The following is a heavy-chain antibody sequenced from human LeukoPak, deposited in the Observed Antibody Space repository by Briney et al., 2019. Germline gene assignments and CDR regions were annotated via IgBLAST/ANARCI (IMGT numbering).Heavy chain of an antibody. J-gene: IGHJ3*01. V-gene: IGHV4-4*02. CDR2: IYHSGST. CDR1: GGSISSSNW. D-gene: IGHD2-2*01. CDR3: ARMGYCSSTSCYYGAFDV. Sequence: PSGTLSLTCAVSGGSISSSNWWSWVRQPPGKGLEWIGEIYHSGSTNYNPSLKSRVTISVDKSKNQFSLKLSSVTAADTAVYYCARMGYCSSTSCYYGAFDVWGQGTMVTVSS.